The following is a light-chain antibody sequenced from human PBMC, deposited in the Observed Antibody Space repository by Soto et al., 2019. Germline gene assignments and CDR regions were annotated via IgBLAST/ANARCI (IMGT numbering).Light chain of an antibody. CDR1: QSVSTY. J-gene: IGKJ1*01. CDR3: QQYGRT. CDR2: DAS. Sequence: IVLTQSPATLSLSPWDRATLSCRASQSVSTYLVWYQQKPGQAPRLLIYDASNRAPGIPARFSGSGSGTDFTLTISRLEPEDFAVYYCQQYGRTFGQGTKVDIK. V-gene: IGKV3-11*01.